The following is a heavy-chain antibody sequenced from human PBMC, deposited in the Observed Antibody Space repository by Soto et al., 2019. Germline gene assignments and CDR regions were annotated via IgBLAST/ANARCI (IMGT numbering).Heavy chain of an antibody. J-gene: IGHJ6*02. CDR3: ARDQPYYDFWSGYPPYYYGMDV. V-gene: IGHV4-61*01. Sequence: SETLSLTYTVSGGSVRSVSYHWSWIRQPPGKGLEWIGYIYYSGSTNYNPSLKSRVTISVDTSKNQFSLKLSSVTAADTAVYYCARDQPYYDFWSGYPPYYYGMDVWGQGTTVTVSS. CDR2: IYYSGST. CDR1: GGSVRSVSYH. D-gene: IGHD3-3*01.